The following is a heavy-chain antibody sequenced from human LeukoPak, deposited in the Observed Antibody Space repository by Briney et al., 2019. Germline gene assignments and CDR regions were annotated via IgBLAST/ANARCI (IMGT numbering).Heavy chain of an antibody. Sequence: SVKVSCKASGYTFTSYYMHWVRQAPGQGLEWMGRIIPILDIANHTQKFQGRVTITADKFTSTAYMELSSLRSEDTAVYYCAILGPLDYWGQGTLVTVSS. D-gene: IGHD7-27*01. CDR2: IIPILDIA. CDR1: GYTFTSYY. V-gene: IGHV1-69*02. J-gene: IGHJ4*02. CDR3: AILGPLDY.